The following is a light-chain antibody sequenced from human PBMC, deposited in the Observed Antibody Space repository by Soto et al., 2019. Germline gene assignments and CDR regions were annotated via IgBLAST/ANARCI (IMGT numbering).Light chain of an antibody. CDR1: SSDVGSYNY. J-gene: IGLJ2*01. Sequence: QSALTQPPSASGSPGQSVTISCTGTSSDVGSYNYVSWYQQYPGKAPKLMIYEVSKRASGVSDRFSGSKSGNTASLTISGLQAEDEADYYCSSYTRSNTLVFGGGTKLTVL. V-gene: IGLV2-14*01. CDR3: SSYTRSNTLV. CDR2: EVS.